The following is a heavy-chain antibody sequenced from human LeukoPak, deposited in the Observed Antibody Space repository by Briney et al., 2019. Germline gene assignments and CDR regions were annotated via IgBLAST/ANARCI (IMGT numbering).Heavy chain of an antibody. D-gene: IGHD1-26*01. J-gene: IGHJ3*02. CDR2: IYYTGST. Sequence: SQTLSLTCIVSAGSISSYYRSWIRQPQGKGLEWIGYIYYTGSTNYNPSLKSRVTISVDTSKNQLSLKLRSVTAADTAVYYCARQDSGTYLNPLDIWGQGTVVTVSS. CDR3: ARQDSGTYLNPLDI. CDR1: AGSISSYY. V-gene: IGHV4-59*08.